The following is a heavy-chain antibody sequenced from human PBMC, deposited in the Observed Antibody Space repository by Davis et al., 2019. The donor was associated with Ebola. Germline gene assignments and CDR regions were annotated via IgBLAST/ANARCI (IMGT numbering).Heavy chain of an antibody. CDR1: GFTFSSYA. CDR2: ISGGGGST. D-gene: IGHD6-13*01. J-gene: IGHJ4*02. CDR3: ATQKYSSTWYSIDY. V-gene: IGHV3-23*01. Sequence: PGGSLRLSCAASGFTFSSYAMSWVRQAPGKGLEWVSAISGGGGSTYYADSVKGRFTISRDISKNTLYLQMNSLRAEDTAVYYCATQKYSSTWYSIDYWGQGTLVTVSS.